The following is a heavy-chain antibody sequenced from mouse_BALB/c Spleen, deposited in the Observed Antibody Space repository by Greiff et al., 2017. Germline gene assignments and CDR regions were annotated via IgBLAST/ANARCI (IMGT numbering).Heavy chain of an antibody. CDR3: TRDPIYDSYEWYFDV. J-gene: IGHJ1*01. V-gene: IGHV5-6-4*01. CDR2: ISSGGSYT. Sequence: EVQLVESGGGLVKPGGSLKLSCAASGFTFSSYTMSWVRQTPEKRLEWVATISSGGSYTYYPDSVKGRFTISRDNAKNTLYLQMSSLKSEDTAMYYCTRDPIYDSYEWYFDVWGAGTTVTVSS. D-gene: IGHD2-3*01. CDR1: GFTFSSYT.